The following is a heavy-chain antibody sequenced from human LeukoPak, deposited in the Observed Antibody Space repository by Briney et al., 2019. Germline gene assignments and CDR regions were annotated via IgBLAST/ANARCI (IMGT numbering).Heavy chain of an antibody. V-gene: IGHV1-2*02. D-gene: IGHD3-16*01. J-gene: IGHJ6*03. CDR1: GYTFTGFY. Sequence: ASRKVSCKTSGYTFTGFYIHWVRQAPGQGLEWMGWINTTSGGTNYTEKFQGRVTITRDTSISTAYMELSRLTSDDTAVYYCARDADYDYVKNYYFYYMDVWGTGTTVT. CDR3: ARDADYDYVKNYYFYYMDV. CDR2: INTTSGGT.